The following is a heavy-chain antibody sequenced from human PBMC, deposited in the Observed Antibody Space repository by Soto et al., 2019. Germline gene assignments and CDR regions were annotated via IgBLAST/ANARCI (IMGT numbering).Heavy chain of an antibody. V-gene: IGHV3-21*01. D-gene: IGHD5-18*01. CDR3: ARDFYGGYTYGPGDY. CDR1: GFTFSTYS. Sequence: PGGSLRLSCVGSGFTFSTYSINWVRQAPGKGLEWVSSISSRSDIYYADSVKGRFTISRDNAKRSLYLQMKSLRAEDTAVYYCARDFYGGYTYGPGDYWGQGALVTVS. CDR2: ISSRSDI. J-gene: IGHJ4*02.